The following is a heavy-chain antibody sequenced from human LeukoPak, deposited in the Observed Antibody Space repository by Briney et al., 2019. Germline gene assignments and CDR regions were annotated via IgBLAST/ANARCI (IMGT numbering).Heavy chain of an antibody. CDR3: ARDRAQYCSDGSCYRGYYYYYMDV. D-gene: IGHD2-15*01. J-gene: IGHJ6*03. V-gene: IGHV1-69*05. Sequence: SVKVSCKASGGTFSSYAISWVRQAPGQGLEWMGRIIPIFGTANYAQKFQGRVTITTDESTSTAYMELSSLRSEDTAVYYCARDRAQYCSDGSCYRGYYYYYMDVWGKGTTVTVSS. CDR2: IIPIFGTA. CDR1: GGTFSSYA.